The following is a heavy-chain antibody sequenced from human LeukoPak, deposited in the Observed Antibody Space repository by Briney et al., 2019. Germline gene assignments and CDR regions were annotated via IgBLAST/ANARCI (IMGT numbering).Heavy chain of an antibody. CDR3: ARDSGIAAAAGHYYYYGMDV. V-gene: IGHV4-4*07. CDR1: GGSISSYY. D-gene: IGHD6-13*01. Sequence: PSETLSLTCTVSGGSISSYYWSWIRQPAGKGLEWIGRIYTSGSTNYNPSLKSRVTMSVDTSKNQFSLKLSSVTAADTAVYYCARDSGIAAAAGHYYYYGMDVWGQGTTVTVSS. J-gene: IGHJ6*02. CDR2: IYTSGST.